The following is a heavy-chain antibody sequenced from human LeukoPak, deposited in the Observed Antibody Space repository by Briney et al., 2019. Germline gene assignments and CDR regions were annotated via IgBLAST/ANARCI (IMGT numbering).Heavy chain of an antibody. CDR3: ARGLVDWELPKGYIDY. Sequence: SETLSLTCTVPGGSISSYYWSWIRPPPRKGLEWSGYIYYSGSTNYNPSLKSRVTISVDTSKNQFSLKLSSVTAADTAVYFCARGLVDWELPKGYIDYWGQGTLVTVSS. CDR1: GGSISSYY. J-gene: IGHJ4*02. D-gene: IGHD1-26*01. CDR2: IYYSGST. V-gene: IGHV4-59*01.